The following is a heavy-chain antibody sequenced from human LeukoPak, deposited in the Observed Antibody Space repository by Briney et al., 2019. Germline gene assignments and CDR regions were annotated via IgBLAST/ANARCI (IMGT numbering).Heavy chain of an antibody. CDR2: IYTSGNT. CDR3: ARQSDSSGYYYLGAFDF. J-gene: IGHJ3*01. CDR1: GGSISGYY. V-gene: IGHV4-4*07. D-gene: IGHD3-22*01. Sequence: PSETLSLTCTVSGGSISGYYWSWIRQPAGKGLEWIRRIYTSGNTNYNPSLKSRLTMSVDTSKNQFSLKLSSVTAADTAVYHCARQSDSSGYYYLGAFDFWGQGTMVTVSS.